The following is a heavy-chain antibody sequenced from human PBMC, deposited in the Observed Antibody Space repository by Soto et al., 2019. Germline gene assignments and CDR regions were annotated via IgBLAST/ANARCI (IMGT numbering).Heavy chain of an antibody. V-gene: IGHV1-2*02. Sequence: QVQLVQSGAEVKKPGASVKVSCKASGYTFTDYYIHWVRQAPGQGPEWMGWINPNSGGTYYAQNFQGRVTMTGDTSISTAYMELKRLRSDDKAVYYCARVGITSTGTVYWGQGTLVTVSS. D-gene: IGHD6-13*01. CDR2: INPNSGGT. CDR3: ARVGITSTGTVY. CDR1: GYTFTDYY. J-gene: IGHJ4*02.